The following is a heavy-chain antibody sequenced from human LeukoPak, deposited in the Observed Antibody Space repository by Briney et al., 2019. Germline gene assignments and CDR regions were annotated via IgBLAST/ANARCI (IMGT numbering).Heavy chain of an antibody. CDR2: IKTDGSYT. D-gene: IGHD2-2*01. Sequence: PGGSLRLSCVVSGIPFGDYYMNWIRQAPGKGLVWVARIKTDGSYTNYADSVKGRFTISRDNAKNTLYLQMNSLRAEDTAVYYCALSRTSGYFDYWGQGTLVTVSS. CDR3: ALSRTSGYFDY. J-gene: IGHJ4*02. V-gene: IGHV3-74*01. CDR1: GIPFGDYY.